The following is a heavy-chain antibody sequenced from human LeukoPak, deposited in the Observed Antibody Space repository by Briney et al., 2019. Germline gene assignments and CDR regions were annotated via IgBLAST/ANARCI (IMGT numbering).Heavy chain of an antibody. CDR1: GYTFTGYY. Sequence: ASVTVSCKASGYTFTGYYMHWVRQAPGQGLEWMGWINPNSGGTNYAQKFQGRVTMTRDTSISTAYMELSRLRSDDTAVYYCARAFHDILTGYYSPYYYYYMDVWGKGTTVTVSS. J-gene: IGHJ6*03. CDR2: INPNSGGT. CDR3: ARAFHDILTGYYSPYYYYYMDV. D-gene: IGHD3-9*01. V-gene: IGHV1-2*02.